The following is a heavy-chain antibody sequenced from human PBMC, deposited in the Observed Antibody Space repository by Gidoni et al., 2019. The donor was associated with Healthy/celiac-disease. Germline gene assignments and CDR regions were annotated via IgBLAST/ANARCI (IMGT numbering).Heavy chain of an antibody. CDR2: IKSKTDGGTT. D-gene: IGHD3-22*01. J-gene: IGHJ4*02. V-gene: IGHV3-15*01. CDR1: GLTFSNAW. CDR3: TTRGWDYYDSSGSISPFDY. Sequence: EVQLVESGGGLVKPGWSLRLSCAASGLTFSNAWMSWVRQAPGKGLEWVGRIKSKTDGGTTDYAAPVKGRFTISRDDSKNTLYLQMNSLKTEDTAVYYCTTRGWDYYDSSGSISPFDYWGQGTLVTVSS.